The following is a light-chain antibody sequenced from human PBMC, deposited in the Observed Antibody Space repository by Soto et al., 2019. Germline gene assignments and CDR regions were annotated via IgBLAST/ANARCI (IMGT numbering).Light chain of an antibody. V-gene: IGLV2-14*01. J-gene: IGLJ3*02. CDR1: SRDVGGYNY. CDR2: DVT. CDR3: SSYTSSSTPLV. Sequence: QSALTQPASVSGSPGQSITISCTGTSRDVGGYNYVSWYQQHPGKAPKLMIYDVTNRPSGVSKRFSGSKSGNTASLTISGLQAEDEADYYCSSYTSSSTPLVFGGGTKLTVL.